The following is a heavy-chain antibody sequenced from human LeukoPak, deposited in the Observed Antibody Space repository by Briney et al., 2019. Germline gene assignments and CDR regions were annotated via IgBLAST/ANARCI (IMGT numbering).Heavy chain of an antibody. CDR1: GFTFSSYA. CDR2: ISYDGSNK. J-gene: IGHJ3*02. Sequence: PGGSLRLSCAASGFTFSSYAMHWVRQAPGKGLEWVAVISYDGSNKYYADSVKGRFTISRDNSKNTLYLQMNSLRAEDTAVYYCARDSKYYYDSSGYYAFDIWGQGTMVTVPS. CDR3: ARDSKYYYDSSGYYAFDI. D-gene: IGHD3-22*01. V-gene: IGHV3-30*14.